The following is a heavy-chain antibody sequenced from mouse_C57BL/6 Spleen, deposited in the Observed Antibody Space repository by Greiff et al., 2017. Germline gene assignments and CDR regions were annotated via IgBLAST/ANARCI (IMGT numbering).Heavy chain of an antibody. CDR1: GYTFTSYW. V-gene: IGHV1-64*01. Sequence: QVQLQQPGAELVKPGASVKLSCKASGYTFTSYWMHWVKQRPGQGLEWIGRIHPNSGSTNYNEKFKSKATLTVDKSSSTAYMQLSSLTSEDSAVYYCARITAVVDWYFDVWGTGTTVTVSS. CDR2: IHPNSGST. J-gene: IGHJ1*03. D-gene: IGHD1-1*01. CDR3: ARITAVVDWYFDV.